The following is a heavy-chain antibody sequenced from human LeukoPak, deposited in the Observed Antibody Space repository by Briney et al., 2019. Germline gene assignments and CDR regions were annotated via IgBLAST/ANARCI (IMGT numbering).Heavy chain of an antibody. D-gene: IGHD3-22*01. Sequence: SETLSLTCAVYGGSFSGYYWSWIRQPPGKGLEWIGEINHSGSTNYNPSLKSRVTISVDTSKNQFSLKLSSVTAADTAVNYCARGHTNYYDSSGYYLYYFDYWGQGTLVTVSS. V-gene: IGHV4-34*01. J-gene: IGHJ4*02. CDR3: ARGHTNYYDSSGYYLYYFDY. CDR1: GGSFSGYY. CDR2: INHSGST.